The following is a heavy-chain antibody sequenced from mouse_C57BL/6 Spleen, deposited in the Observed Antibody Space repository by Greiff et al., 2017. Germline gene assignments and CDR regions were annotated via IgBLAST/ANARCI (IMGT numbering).Heavy chain of an antibody. CDR1: GYAFTNYL. J-gene: IGHJ2*01. CDR3: ARRAVVADYLDY. V-gene: IGHV1-54*01. Sequence: VQLQQSGAELVRPGTSVKVSCKASGYAFTNYLIEWVKQRPGQGLEWIGVINPGSGGTNYNEKFKGKATLTADKSSSTAYMQLSSLTSEDSAVYFCARRAVVADYLDYWGQGTTLTVSS. D-gene: IGHD1-1*01. CDR2: INPGSGGT.